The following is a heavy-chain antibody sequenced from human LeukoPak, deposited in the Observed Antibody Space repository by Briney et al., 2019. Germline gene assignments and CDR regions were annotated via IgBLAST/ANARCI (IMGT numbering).Heavy chain of an antibody. CDR1: GFTVSSYY. D-gene: IGHD4-11*01. CDR2: IYSGGST. CDR3: ARSYSNHLFGMDV. Sequence: GSLRLSCAASGFTVSSYYMTWVRQAPGKGLEWVSVIYSGGSTYYADSVKGRVAISRDNSKNTVFLQMNSVRAEDTAVYYCARSYSNHLFGMDVWGQGTTVTVSS. J-gene: IGHJ6*02. V-gene: IGHV3-66*01.